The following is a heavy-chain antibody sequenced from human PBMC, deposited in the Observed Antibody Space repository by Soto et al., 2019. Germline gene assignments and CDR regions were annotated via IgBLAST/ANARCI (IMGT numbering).Heavy chain of an antibody. CDR1: GGSFSGYY. J-gene: IGHJ2*01. Sequence: QVQLQQWGAGPLRPLETLSLTCGVSGGSFSGYYWAWIRQSPGKGLEWIGEINDRGSINYNPSLTSRVSISFDTSQHHYSLNLRSVTAADTAGYYFAIGSHDILPGPPCVWYVDLWGRGTLVTVSS. CDR2: INDRGSI. V-gene: IGHV4-34*01. D-gene: IGHD3-9*01. CDR3: AIGSHDILPGPPCVWYVDL.